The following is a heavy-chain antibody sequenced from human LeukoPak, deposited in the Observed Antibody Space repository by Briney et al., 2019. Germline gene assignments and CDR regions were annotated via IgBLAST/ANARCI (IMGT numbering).Heavy chain of an antibody. CDR1: GRPISSSTYY. D-gene: IGHD4-17*01. V-gene: IGHV4-39*01. Sequence: SDPLSLTCTVSGRPISSSTYYWRWIRQPPGKGLEWIGSIYYSGSTYNNPSLKSRVTIFVDTSKNQFSLKLSSVTATDTAVYYCARTYGDYDDAFDVWGQGTMVTVSS. J-gene: IGHJ3*01. CDR2: IYYSGST. CDR3: ARTYGDYDDAFDV.